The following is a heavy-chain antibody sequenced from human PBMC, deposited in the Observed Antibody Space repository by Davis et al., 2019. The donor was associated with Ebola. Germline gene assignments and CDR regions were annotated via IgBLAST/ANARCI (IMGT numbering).Heavy chain of an antibody. D-gene: IGHD3-3*01. J-gene: IGHJ6*04. Sequence: ASVKVSCKASGYIFTSYGISWVRQAPGQGLEWMGWISAYNGNTNYAQKLQGRVTMTTDTSTSTAYMELSRLRSDDTAVYYCARGGLGYSDFWSGYEYYGMDVWGKGTTVTVSS. CDR1: GYIFTSYG. CDR2: ISAYNGNT. CDR3: ARGGLGYSDFWSGYEYYGMDV. V-gene: IGHV1-18*04.